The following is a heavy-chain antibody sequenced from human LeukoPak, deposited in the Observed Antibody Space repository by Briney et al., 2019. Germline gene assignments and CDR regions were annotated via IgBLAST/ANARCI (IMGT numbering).Heavy chain of an antibody. D-gene: IGHD2-15*01. CDR2: IWYDGSNK. CDR3: ARVDSYCSGEGCYYYYGMDV. Sequence: PGGSLRLSCAASGFTVSSNYMSWVRQAPGKGLEWVAVIWYDGSNKYYADSVKGRFTISRDNSKNTLYLQMNSLRAEDTAVYYCARVDSYCSGEGCYYYYGMDVWGQGTTVTVSS. V-gene: IGHV3-33*08. J-gene: IGHJ6*02. CDR1: GFTVSSNY.